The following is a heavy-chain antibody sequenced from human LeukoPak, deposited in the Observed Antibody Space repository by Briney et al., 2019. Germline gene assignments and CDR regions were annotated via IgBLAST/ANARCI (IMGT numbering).Heavy chain of an antibody. CDR1: GGTFISYA. J-gene: IGHJ4*02. CDR3: ASPWGFGETG. D-gene: IGHD3-10*01. CDR2: IIPIFGTA. Sequence: ASVKVSCKASGGTFISYAIGWVRQAPGQGLEWMGGIIPIFGTANYAQKFQGRVTITTDESTSTAYMELSSLRSEDTAVYYCASPWGFGETGWGQGTLVTVSS. V-gene: IGHV1-69*05.